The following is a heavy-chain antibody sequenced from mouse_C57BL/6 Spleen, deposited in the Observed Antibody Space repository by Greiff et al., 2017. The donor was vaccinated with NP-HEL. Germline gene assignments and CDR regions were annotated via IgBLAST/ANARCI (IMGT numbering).Heavy chain of an antibody. CDR1: GYTFTSYG. CDR2: IYPRSGNT. Sequence: QVQLQQSGAELARPGASVKLSCKASGYTFTSYGISWVKQRTGQGLEWIGEIYPRSGNTYYNQKFKGKATLTADKSSSTAYMDLLSLTSADAAVYFCAREDTSPFDYWGQGTTLTVSS. J-gene: IGHJ2*01. CDR3: AREDTSPFDY. V-gene: IGHV1-81*01.